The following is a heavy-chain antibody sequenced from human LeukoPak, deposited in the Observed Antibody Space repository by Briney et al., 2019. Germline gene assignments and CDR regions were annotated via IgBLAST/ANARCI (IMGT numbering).Heavy chain of an antibody. J-gene: IGHJ5*02. D-gene: IGHD6-13*01. V-gene: IGHV4-28*05. CDR1: GYSISSSNW. CDR3: GRISLDGAAAGNAFDP. Sequence: SETLSLTCAVSGYSISSSNWWGWIRPPPGKGLEWIGYIYYSGSIYYNPSLKSRVTMSVDTSKNQFSLKLSSVTAVDTAVYYCGRISLDGAAAGNAFDPWGQGTLVTVSS. CDR2: IYYSGSI.